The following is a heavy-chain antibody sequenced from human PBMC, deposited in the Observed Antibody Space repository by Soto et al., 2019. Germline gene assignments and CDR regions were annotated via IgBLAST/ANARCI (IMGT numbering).Heavy chain of an antibody. V-gene: IGHV1-18*01. D-gene: IGHD3-16*01. CDR2: INGYNGNT. J-gene: IGHJ6*02. Sequence: QVQLVQSGAEVKKPGASVKVSCKASGYTFTSYGITWVRQAPGQGLEWLGWINGYNGNTNYAQKPQGTVTITTDTSTSTAYMELRSLRSDDTAVYYCARMGDVPYYYYGMDVWGQGTTVTVSS. CDR1: GYTFTSYG. CDR3: ARMGDVPYYYYGMDV.